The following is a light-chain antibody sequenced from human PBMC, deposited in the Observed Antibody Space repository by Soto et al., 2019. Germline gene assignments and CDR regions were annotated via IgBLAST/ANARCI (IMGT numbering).Light chain of an antibody. Sequence: EIVMTQSPATLSVSPGERVTLSCRASQGVGSTLAWYRQQPGQAPRLLIYDAYIRATGVPARFSGSGTGTEFTLTISSLQSEDFAVYYCLHYYEWPRWTFGQGTKVDI. J-gene: IGKJ1*01. V-gene: IGKV3-15*01. CDR1: QGVGST. CDR3: LHYYEWPRWT. CDR2: DAY.